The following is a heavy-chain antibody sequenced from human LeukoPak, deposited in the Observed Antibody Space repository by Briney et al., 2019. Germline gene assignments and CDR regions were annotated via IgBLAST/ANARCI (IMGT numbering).Heavy chain of an antibody. Sequence: SVKVSCKASGGTFSSYAISWVRQAPGQGLEWMGGIIPIFGTANYARKFQGRVTITADESTSTAYMELSSLRSEDTAVYYCARMALDSFWSDYFDTWGQGTLVSVSS. CDR1: GGTFSSYA. CDR2: IIPIFGTA. J-gene: IGHJ4*02. D-gene: IGHD5-24*01. V-gene: IGHV1-69*13. CDR3: ARMALDSFWSDYFDT.